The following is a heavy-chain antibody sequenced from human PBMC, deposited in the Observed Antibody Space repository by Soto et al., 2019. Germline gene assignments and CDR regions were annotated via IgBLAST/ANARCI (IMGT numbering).Heavy chain of an antibody. CDR2: ISTSSSAI. CDR1: GFTFGSYS. D-gene: IGHD3-9*01. V-gene: IGHV3-21*01. J-gene: IGHJ6*02. Sequence: EAHLVESGGGLVRPGGSLRLSCAASGFTFGSYSMNWVRQRPGKGLEWVCSISTSSSAIYYADSVKGRFTVSRDNAKNSLYLQMNSLTVEDTAVYYCARGGASYDILTGYYNYYYYGMDVWAQGTPVTVS. CDR3: ARGGASYDILTGYYNYYYYGMDV.